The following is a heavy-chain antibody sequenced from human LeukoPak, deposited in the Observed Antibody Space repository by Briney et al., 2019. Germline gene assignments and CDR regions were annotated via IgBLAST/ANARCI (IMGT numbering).Heavy chain of an antibody. J-gene: IGHJ4*02. CDR1: GLTFSSSW. Sequence: GGSLRLSCAVSGLTFSSSWMDWVRQAPGKGLEWVASINPDGNKKYSADSVKGRFTISRDNAENSPYLQMNSLRVEDTAFYYCARDLAYSRLDYWGQGMLVTVSS. D-gene: IGHD5-18*01. CDR3: ARDLAYSRLDY. CDR2: INPDGNKK. V-gene: IGHV3-7*01.